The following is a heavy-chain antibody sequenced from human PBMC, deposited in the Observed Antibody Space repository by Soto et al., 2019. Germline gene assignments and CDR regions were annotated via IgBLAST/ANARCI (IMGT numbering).Heavy chain of an antibody. Sequence: QVQLVQSRGEVKKPGASVKVSCKTSGYSFTTYGISWVRQAPGQGLEWMGWISGYNGNTNYAQKPQGRVTMTTDTSTSTAYMELRSLRSDDTAVYYCAREGPAPYYYYGMDVWGQGSTVTVSS. CDR3: AREGPAPYYYYGMDV. CDR1: GYSFTTYG. V-gene: IGHV1-18*01. J-gene: IGHJ6*02. CDR2: ISGYNGNT.